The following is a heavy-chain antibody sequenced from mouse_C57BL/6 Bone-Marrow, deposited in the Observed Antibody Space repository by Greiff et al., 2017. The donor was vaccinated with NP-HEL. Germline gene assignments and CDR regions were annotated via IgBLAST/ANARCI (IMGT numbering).Heavy chain of an antibody. J-gene: IGHJ3*01. CDR1: GYTFTSYW. D-gene: IGHD2-4*01. Sequence: SGAELAKPGASVKLSCKASGYTFTSYWMHWVKQRPGQGLEWIGYINPSSGYTKYNQKFKDKATLTADKSSSTAYMQLSSLTYEDSAVYYCAREAIGDYDAGAWFAYWGQGTLVTVSA. CDR3: AREAIGDYDAGAWFAY. V-gene: IGHV1-7*01. CDR2: INPSSGYT.